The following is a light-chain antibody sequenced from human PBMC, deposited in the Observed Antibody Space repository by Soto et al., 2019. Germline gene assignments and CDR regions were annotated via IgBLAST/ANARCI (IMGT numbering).Light chain of an antibody. CDR1: SSDVGYYNY. V-gene: IGLV2-14*01. CDR2: DVS. CDR3: SSYTSSSTLV. J-gene: IGLJ2*01. Sequence: QSALTQPASVSGSPGQSITISCTGTSSDVGYYNYVSWYQQNPGKAPKLMIYDVSTRPSGVSNRFSGSKSGNTASLTISWLQAEDEADYYCSSYTSSSTLVFGGGTKVTVL.